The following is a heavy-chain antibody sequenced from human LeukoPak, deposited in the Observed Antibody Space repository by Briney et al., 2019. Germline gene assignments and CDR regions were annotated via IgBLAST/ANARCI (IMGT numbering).Heavy chain of an antibody. CDR3: ASNGYYAIDY. CDR1: GDSISSNHR. D-gene: IGHD3-3*01. V-gene: IGHV4-4*02. J-gene: IGHJ4*02. Sequence: SETPSLTCAVSGDSISSNHRWSWVRQPPGKGLEWIGEISHSGSTNYNPSLKSRITILVDKSKNQFALKLSSVTAADTAVYFCASNGYYAIDYWGQGTLVTVSS. CDR2: ISHSGST.